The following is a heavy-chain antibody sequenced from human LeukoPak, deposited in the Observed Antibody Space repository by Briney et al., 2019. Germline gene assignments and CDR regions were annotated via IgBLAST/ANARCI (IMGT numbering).Heavy chain of an antibody. CDR1: GYSISSGYY. Sequence: SETLSLTCTVSGYSISSGYYWGWIRQPPGKGLEWIGSIYHSGSTYYNPSLKSRVTISVDTSKNQFSLKLSSVTAADTAVYYCARDRGGYSYGYNWFDPRGQGTLVTVSS. V-gene: IGHV4-38-2*02. CDR2: IYHSGST. D-gene: IGHD5-18*01. J-gene: IGHJ5*02. CDR3: ARDRGGYSYGYNWFDP.